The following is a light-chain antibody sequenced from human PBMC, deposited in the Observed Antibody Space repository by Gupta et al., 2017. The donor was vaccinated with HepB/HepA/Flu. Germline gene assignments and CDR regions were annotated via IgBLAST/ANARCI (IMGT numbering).Light chain of an antibody. J-gene: IGKJ4*01. V-gene: IGKV1-33*01. Sequence: DIQMTQSPSSLSASVGDRVTITCQASQDITNYLSWYQQKPGKAPKLLIYDASNLEAGVPSRFRGSGYGTYFTFTINSLQPEDFATYHCQQYYRRPHTFGGGTKVEIK. CDR2: DAS. CDR3: QQYYRRPHT. CDR1: QDITNY.